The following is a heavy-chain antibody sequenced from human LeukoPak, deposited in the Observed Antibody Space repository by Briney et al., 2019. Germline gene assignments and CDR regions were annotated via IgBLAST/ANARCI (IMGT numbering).Heavy chain of an antibody. D-gene: IGHD3-10*01. Sequence: PSETLSLTCTVSDGAITGYYWGWIRQPPGKGLEWIGHISYSGSTNYNPSLKSRVTISADTSKNQFSLKVRSVTAADTAVYYCARGDLKSDWFDPWGQGTLVTVSS. CDR1: DGAITGYY. CDR2: ISYSGST. J-gene: IGHJ5*02. V-gene: IGHV4-59*08. CDR3: ARGDLKSDWFDP.